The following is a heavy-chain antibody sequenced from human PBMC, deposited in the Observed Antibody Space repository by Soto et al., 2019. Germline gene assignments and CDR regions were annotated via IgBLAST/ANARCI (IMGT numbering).Heavy chain of an antibody. CDR2: IIPVFGTA. J-gene: IGHJ6*02. Sequence: QVQLVQSGAEVKKPGSSVKVSCKASGGTLSNYGVSWVRQAPGQGLEWLGGIIPVFGTANYAHKFQGRLTIAADDSTSTVYMDVSSLRSEDTAVYYCARVDATKITVTTSYGMDVWGQGTTVTVSS. V-gene: IGHV1-69*12. CDR1: GGTLSNYG. CDR3: ARVDATKITVTTSYGMDV. D-gene: IGHD4-17*01.